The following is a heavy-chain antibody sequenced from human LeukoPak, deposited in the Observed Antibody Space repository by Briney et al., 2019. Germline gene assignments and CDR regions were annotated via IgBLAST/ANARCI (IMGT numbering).Heavy chain of an antibody. CDR3: ARHLSGVTGNTYGRGIDY. Sequence: GGSLRLSCAASGFTFTSYSMNWVRQAPGKGLEWVSSISSSSSYIYYADSVKGRFTISRDNAKTSLYLQMNSLRAEDTAVYYCARHLSGVTGNTYGRGIDYWGQGTLVTVSS. CDR2: ISSSSSYI. D-gene: IGHD5-18*01. J-gene: IGHJ4*02. CDR1: GFTFTSYS. V-gene: IGHV3-21*01.